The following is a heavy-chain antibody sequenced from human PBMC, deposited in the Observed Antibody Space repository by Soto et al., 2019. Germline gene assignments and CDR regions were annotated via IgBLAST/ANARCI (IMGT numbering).Heavy chain of an antibody. D-gene: IGHD4-4*01. J-gene: IGHJ4*02. CDR1: GFTFDDYA. V-gene: IGHV3-9*01. CDR2: IRWNSGSI. Sequence: EVQLVESGGGLVQPGRSLRLSCAASGFTFDDYAMHWVRHAPGKGLEWVSGIRWNSGSIGYADSVKGRFTISRDNAKNSLYLQMNSLRAEDTDLYYCAKENGRGDYSTYIPILGNWGQGTLVTVSS. CDR3: AKENGRGDYSTYIPILGN.